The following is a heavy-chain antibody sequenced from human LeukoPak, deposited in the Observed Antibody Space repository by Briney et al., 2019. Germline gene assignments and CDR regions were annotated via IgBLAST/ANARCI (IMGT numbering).Heavy chain of an antibody. CDR3: AKGVSLYSYGPVDI. CDR2: ISSSGSSI. J-gene: IGHJ3*02. D-gene: IGHD5-18*01. Sequence: GGSLRLSCAASGFTFSSYEMNWVRQAPGKGLEWVSYISSSGSSIYNADSVKGRFTISRDNAKNTLYLQMNSLRVEDTAVYYCAKGVSLYSYGPVDIWGPGTMVTVSS. V-gene: IGHV3-48*03. CDR1: GFTFSSYE.